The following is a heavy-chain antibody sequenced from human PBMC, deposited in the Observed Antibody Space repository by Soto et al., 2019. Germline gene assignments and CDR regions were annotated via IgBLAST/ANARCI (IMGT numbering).Heavy chain of an antibody. J-gene: IGHJ6*02. CDR3: ARDSSGYYGMDV. V-gene: IGHV2-5*01. D-gene: IGHD6-6*01. CDR1: GFSLSTRGMG. Sequence: QITLKESGPTLVKPTQTLTLTCTVSGFSLSTRGMGVGWIRQPPGKAREWLALIYWYDDKRYSPSLKSRLTLTKDTSKNQVVLTMTNVDPVDTGTYYCARDSSGYYGMDVWGQGTTVTVSS. CDR2: IYWYDDK.